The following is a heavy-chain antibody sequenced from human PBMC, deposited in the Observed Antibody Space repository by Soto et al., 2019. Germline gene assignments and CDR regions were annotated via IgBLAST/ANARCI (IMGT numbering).Heavy chain of an antibody. J-gene: IGHJ5*02. D-gene: IGHD3-10*01. CDR1: GGSISSYY. V-gene: IGHV4-59*01. Sequence: SETLSLTCTVSGGSISSYYWSWIRQPPGKGLEWIGYIYYSGSTNYNPSLKSRVTISVGTSKNQFSLKLSSVTAADTAVYYCARVLHGSGSYYKTNWFDPWGQGTLVTVSS. CDR2: IYYSGST. CDR3: ARVLHGSGSYYKTNWFDP.